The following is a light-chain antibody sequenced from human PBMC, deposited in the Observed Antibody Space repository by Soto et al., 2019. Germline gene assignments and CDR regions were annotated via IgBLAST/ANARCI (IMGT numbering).Light chain of an antibody. CDR1: QSVSSSY. Sequence: EIVLTQSPGTLSLSPGERATLSCRASQSVSSSYLAWYQQKPGQAPRLLIYGESSRATGIPDRFSGSGSGTDFTLTISSLEPEDFAVYYCQQRSDWHTFGQGTRLEIK. CDR2: GES. J-gene: IGKJ5*01. CDR3: QQRSDWHT. V-gene: IGKV3D-20*02.